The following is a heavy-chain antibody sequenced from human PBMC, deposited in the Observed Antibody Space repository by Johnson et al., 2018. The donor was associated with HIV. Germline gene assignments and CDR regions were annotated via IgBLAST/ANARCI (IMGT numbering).Heavy chain of an antibody. D-gene: IGHD1-26*01. CDR1: GFTFSSYA. Sequence: QVQLVESGGGLVQPGRSLRLSCAASGFTFSSYAMHWVRQAPGKGLEWVAVISYDGSNKYYADSVKGRFTISRDNSKNTLYLQMNSLRADDSALYYCAKRSGSFYGAFDLWGQGTMVTVSS. CDR3: AKRSGSFYGAFDL. V-gene: IGHV3-30-3*02. CDR2: ISYDGSNK. J-gene: IGHJ3*01.